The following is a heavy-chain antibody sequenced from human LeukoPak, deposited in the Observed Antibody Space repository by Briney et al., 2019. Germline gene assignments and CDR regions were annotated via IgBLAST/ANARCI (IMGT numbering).Heavy chain of an antibody. CDR1: GGSISSYY. CDR2: IYTSGST. Sequence: PSETLSLTCTVSGGSISSYYWSWIRQPAGKGLECIGRIYTSGSTNYNPSLKSRVTMSVDTSKNQFSLKLSSVTAADTAVYYCARVRDSSGWTIIDYWGQGTLVTVSS. J-gene: IGHJ4*02. CDR3: ARVRDSSGWTIIDY. D-gene: IGHD6-19*01. V-gene: IGHV4-4*07.